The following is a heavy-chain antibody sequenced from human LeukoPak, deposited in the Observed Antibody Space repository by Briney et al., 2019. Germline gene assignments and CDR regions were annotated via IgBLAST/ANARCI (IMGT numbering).Heavy chain of an antibody. CDR2: TSGSGGDT. Sequence: GGSLRLSCAASGFIFSNYAMGWVRQAPGKGLEWVSATSGSGGDTYYADSVKGRFTISRDNSKNTLYLQMNSLRAEDTAVYYCARGYYDSSGYYDRRDYFDYWGQGTLVTVSS. V-gene: IGHV3-23*01. D-gene: IGHD3-22*01. J-gene: IGHJ4*02. CDR1: GFIFSNYA. CDR3: ARGYYDSSGYYDRRDYFDY.